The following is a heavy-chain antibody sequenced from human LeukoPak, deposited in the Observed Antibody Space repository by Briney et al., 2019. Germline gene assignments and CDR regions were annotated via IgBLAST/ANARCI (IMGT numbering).Heavy chain of an antibody. CDR3: TKERGSY. J-gene: IGHJ4*02. Sequence: PGGSLRLSCAASGFIFSSDEMTWVRQAPGKGLESVSFISSSADTILYADSVKGRFTISRDNGKNALYLQMNGLRAEDTAVYYCTKERGSYWGQGTLVTVSS. V-gene: IGHV3-48*03. CDR2: ISSSADTI. CDR1: GFIFSSDE.